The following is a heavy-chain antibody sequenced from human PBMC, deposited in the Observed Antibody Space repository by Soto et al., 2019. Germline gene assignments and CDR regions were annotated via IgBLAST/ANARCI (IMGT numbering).Heavy chain of an antibody. J-gene: IGHJ5*02. Sequence: QVQLVESGGGVVRPGNSLTLACAASGFTFSGIAMHWVRQAPVKGLEWVAVVSYDATNKFYGASVKGRFTVSRDNSKHPLYRHMTSRQTEDTATYSCAKALSFTSSALDSWGQGSLVIVP. V-gene: IGHV3-30*18. CDR2: VSYDATNK. CDR1: GFTFSGIA. CDR3: AKALSFTSSALDS. D-gene: IGHD2-2*01.